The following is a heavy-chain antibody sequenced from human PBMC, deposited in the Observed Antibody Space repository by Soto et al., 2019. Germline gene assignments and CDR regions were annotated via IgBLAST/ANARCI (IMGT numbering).Heavy chain of an antibody. J-gene: IGHJ6*02. CDR2: IDPSDSYT. CDR1: GYSLTSYW. Sequence: GESLKISCKGSGYSLTSYWISWVRQMPGKGLEWMGRIDPSDSYTNYSPSFQGHVTISADKSISTAYLQWSSLKASDTAMYYCARLEIVVVPAAILYYYYYGMDVWGQGTTVTVSS. CDR3: ARLEIVVVPAAILYYYYYGMDV. D-gene: IGHD2-2*02. V-gene: IGHV5-10-1*01.